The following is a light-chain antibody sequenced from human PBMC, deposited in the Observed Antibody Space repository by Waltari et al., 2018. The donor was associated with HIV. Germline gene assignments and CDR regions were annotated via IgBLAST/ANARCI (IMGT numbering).Light chain of an antibody. CDR2: GNN. Sequence: QSVLTQPPSLSGAPGQRVIISCTGSSSNIGAGFDVHWYQQLPGTAPKLLISGNNNRPSGVPDRFSGSKSGTSASLANTGLQADDEADYYCQSYDSGLNTYVFGTGTRVTVL. CDR3: QSYDSGLNTYV. V-gene: IGLV1-40*01. CDR1: SSNIGAGFD. J-gene: IGLJ1*01.